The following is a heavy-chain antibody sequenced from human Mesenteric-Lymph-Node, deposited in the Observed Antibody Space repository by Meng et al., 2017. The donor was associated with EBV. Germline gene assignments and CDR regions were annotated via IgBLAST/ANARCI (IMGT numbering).Heavy chain of an antibody. Sequence: QVALQESGPGLVKSSQTLSLTCTVSGGSISSGNYYWNWIRQHPGKGLEWIGYIYYTGHTYYNPSLRSRVTISIDTSKNQFSLSLHSVTAADTAVYYCATNDNYRNDYWGQGTLVTVSS. V-gene: IGHV4-31*03. CDR2: IYYTGHT. D-gene: IGHD5-24*01. J-gene: IGHJ4*02. CDR3: ATNDNYRNDY. CDR1: GGSISSGNYY.